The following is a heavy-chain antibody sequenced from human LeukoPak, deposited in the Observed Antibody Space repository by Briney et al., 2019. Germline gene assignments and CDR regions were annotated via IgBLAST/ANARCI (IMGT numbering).Heavy chain of an antibody. CDR1: GGYVNRGTFF. D-gene: IGHD3-22*01. CDR3: ARSPSGYRFDS. CDR2: ISNSGST. J-gene: IGHJ4*02. Sequence: SETLPLTCAVSGGYVNRGTFFWTWIRKPPGKGLEWIGYISNSGSTNYHPSLKSRVTISSDTSKTQFTLKLTSVTAADTAVYYCARSPSGYRFDSWGQGTLVTVSS. V-gene: IGHV4-61*01.